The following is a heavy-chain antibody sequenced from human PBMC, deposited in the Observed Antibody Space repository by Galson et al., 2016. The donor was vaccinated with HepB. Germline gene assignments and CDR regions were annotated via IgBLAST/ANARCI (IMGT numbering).Heavy chain of an antibody. D-gene: IGHD1-1*01. J-gene: IGHJ4*02. CDR3: ARSVEGHFDY. CDR2: ISVYRGI. V-gene: IGHV3-48*04. CDR1: GFTFSSYS. Sequence: SLRLSCAASGFTFSSYSMNWVRQAPGTGLEWVSYISVYRGIYYADSVKGRFTISRDNARNSLYLQMNTLRTDHTAVYYCARSVEGHFDYWGQGILVTVPS.